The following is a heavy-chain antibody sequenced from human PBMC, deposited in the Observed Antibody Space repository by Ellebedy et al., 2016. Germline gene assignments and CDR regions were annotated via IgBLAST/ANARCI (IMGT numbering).Heavy chain of an antibody. CDR3: TRGDRYSPFDY. CDR2: ISGSGGST. V-gene: IGHV3-23*01. Sequence: GESLKISXAASGFTFSSYAMSWVRQAPGKGLEWVSAISGSGGSTYYADSVKGRFTISRDNSKNTLYLQMNSLRAEDTAVYYCTRGDRYSPFDYWGQGTLVTVSS. CDR1: GFTFSSYA. J-gene: IGHJ4*02. D-gene: IGHD3-16*02.